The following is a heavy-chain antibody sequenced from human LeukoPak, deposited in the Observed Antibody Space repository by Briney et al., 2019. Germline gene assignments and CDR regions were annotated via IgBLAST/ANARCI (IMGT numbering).Heavy chain of an antibody. Sequence: QSGGSLRLSCAASGLTFSNAWMSWVRQAPGQGLEWVSFIRYDGSEKYYADSVKGRFTISRDNSKHTVYLQMNSLRPEDTAIYYCARMVRNQGDYWGQGTLVTVSS. CDR3: ARMVRNQGDY. J-gene: IGHJ4*02. D-gene: IGHD3-10*01. V-gene: IGHV3-30*02. CDR1: GLTFSNAW. CDR2: IRYDGSEK.